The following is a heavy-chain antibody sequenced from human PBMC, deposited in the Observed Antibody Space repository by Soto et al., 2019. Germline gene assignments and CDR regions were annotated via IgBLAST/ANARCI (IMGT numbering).Heavy chain of an antibody. CDR1: GGTFSSYA. CDR3: AREKGAAAGTGPPAFDY. V-gene: IGHV1-69*01. J-gene: IGHJ4*02. Sequence: QVQLVQSGAEVKKPGSSVKVSCKASGGTFSSYAINWVRQAPGQGLEWMGGIIPIFGTANYAQKFQGRVTITADESTSTAYRELSSLRSEDTAVYYCAREKGAAAGTGPPAFDYWGQGTLVTVSS. D-gene: IGHD6-13*01. CDR2: IIPIFGTA.